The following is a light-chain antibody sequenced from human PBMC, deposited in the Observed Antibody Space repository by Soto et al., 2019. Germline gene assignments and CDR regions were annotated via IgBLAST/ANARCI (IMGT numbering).Light chain of an antibody. V-gene: IGKV3-20*01. CDR1: LSFTSNY. J-gene: IGKJ2*01. CDR2: GAS. CDR3: QNQDT. Sequence: LVLTQSPGTLSLSPGERATLSCRASLSFTSNYLAWYQQRPGQGPRLLIYGASNKATGIPDRFSGSGSGTDFTLTVSRLEPEDFAVYYCQNQDTFGQGTKLEIK.